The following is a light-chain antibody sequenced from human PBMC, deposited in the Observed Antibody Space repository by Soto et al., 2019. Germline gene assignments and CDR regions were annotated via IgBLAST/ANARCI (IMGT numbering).Light chain of an antibody. Sequence: QSALTQPASVSGSPGQSITISCTGSSNDIGDYHYVSWYQQHPDKAPKLIIYEVNNWASGVSYRFSGSKSGSTASLTISGLQAEDEADYYCSSYSGSSTLIFGGGTKLTVL. CDR3: SSYSGSSTLI. CDR2: EVN. CDR1: SNDIGDYHY. J-gene: IGLJ2*01. V-gene: IGLV2-14*01.